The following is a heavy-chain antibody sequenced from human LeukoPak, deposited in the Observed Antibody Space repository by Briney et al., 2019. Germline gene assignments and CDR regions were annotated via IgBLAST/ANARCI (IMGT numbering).Heavy chain of an antibody. J-gene: IGHJ3*02. Sequence: GGSLRLSCAASGFTFDDYAMHWVRQAPGKGLEWVSGISWNSGSIGYADSVKGRFTISRDNAKNSLYLQMNSLRAEDTALYYCAKSRVHYDILTGYYRITGTTEGDAFDIWGQGTMVTVSS. D-gene: IGHD3-9*01. CDR1: GFTFDDYA. CDR2: ISWNSGSI. V-gene: IGHV3-9*01. CDR3: AKSRVHYDILTGYYRITGTTEGDAFDI.